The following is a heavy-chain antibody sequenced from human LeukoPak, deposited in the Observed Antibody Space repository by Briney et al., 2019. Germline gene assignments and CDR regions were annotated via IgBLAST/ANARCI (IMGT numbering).Heavy chain of an antibody. CDR2: IIPIFGTA. J-gene: IGHJ6*03. Sequence: SVKVSCKASGGTFSSYAISWVRQAPGQGLEWMGRIIPIFGTANYAQEFQGRVTITTDESTSTAYMELSSLRSEDTAVYYCAREGGSVYRGYYYYMDVWGKGTTVTVSS. D-gene: IGHD3-10*01. CDR3: AREGGSVYRGYYYYMDV. V-gene: IGHV1-69*05. CDR1: GGTFSSYA.